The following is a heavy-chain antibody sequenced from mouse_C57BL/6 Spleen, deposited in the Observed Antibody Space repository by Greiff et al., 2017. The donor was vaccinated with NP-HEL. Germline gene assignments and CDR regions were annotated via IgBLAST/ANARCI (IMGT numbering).Heavy chain of an antibody. D-gene: IGHD1-1*01. J-gene: IGHJ2*01. Sequence: QVQLQQSGAELVRPGASVKLSCKASGYTFTDYYINWVKQRPGQGLEWIARIYPGSGNTYYNEKFKGKATLTAEKSSSTAYMQLSSLTSEDSAVYFGAREGDYGSSRYYFDGWGNGTTLTVDS. CDR3: AREGDYGSSRYYFDG. CDR2: IYPGSGNT. V-gene: IGHV1-76*01. CDR1: GYTFTDYY.